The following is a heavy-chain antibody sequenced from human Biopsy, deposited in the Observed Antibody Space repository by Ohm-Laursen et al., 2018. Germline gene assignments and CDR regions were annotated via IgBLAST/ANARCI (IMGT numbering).Heavy chain of an antibody. CDR3: ARVGAGAPSIDYFDY. Sequence: TLSLTCTVSGGSIGSFFWSWIRQLPGKGLEWIGYIYYSGSTNYNPSLRSRVTISVDRSKNQFSLELSSVTAADTAVYYCARVGAGAPSIDYFDYWGQGALVTVSS. CDR2: IYYSGST. CDR1: GGSIGSFF. J-gene: IGHJ4*02. D-gene: IGHD1-26*01. V-gene: IGHV4-59*01.